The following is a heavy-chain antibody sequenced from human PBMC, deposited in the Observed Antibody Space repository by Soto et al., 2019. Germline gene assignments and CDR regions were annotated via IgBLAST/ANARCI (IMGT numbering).Heavy chain of an antibody. CDR1: GGSISSGGYS. J-gene: IGHJ5*02. D-gene: IGHD3-10*01. CDR2: IYHSGST. CDR3: ARLLLWFGELVWFDP. Sequence: TLSLTCAVSGGSISSGGYSWSWIRQPPGKGLEWIGYIYHSGSTYYNPSLKSRVTISVDRSKNQFSLKLSSVTAADTAVYYCARLLLWFGELVWFDPWGQGTLVTVSS. V-gene: IGHV4-30-2*02.